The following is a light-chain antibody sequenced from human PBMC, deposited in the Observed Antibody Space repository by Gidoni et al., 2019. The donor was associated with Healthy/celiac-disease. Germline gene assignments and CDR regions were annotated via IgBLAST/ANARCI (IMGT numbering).Light chain of an antibody. CDR3: QQYNNWPDT. CDR2: GAS. Sequence: EIVMTQSPATLSVSPGERATLSCRASQSVSGNLAWYQQKPGQAPRLLIYGASTTATDIPARFSGSGSGTKFTITIISLQSEDFAVYYYQQYNNWPDTFXQXTKVEIK. CDR1: QSVSGN. J-gene: IGKJ1*01. V-gene: IGKV3-15*01.